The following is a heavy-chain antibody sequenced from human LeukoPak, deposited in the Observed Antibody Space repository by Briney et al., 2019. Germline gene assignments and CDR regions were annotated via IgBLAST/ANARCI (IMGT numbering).Heavy chain of an antibody. CDR3: AREHDVKFDY. Sequence: ASVKVSCKASGYTFTSYDINWVRQATGQGLEWMGWMNPNSGNTGYAQKFQGRVTITTDESTSTAYMELSSLRSEDTAVYYCAREHDVKFDYWGQGTLVTVSS. V-gene: IGHV1-8*01. J-gene: IGHJ4*02. CDR2: MNPNSGNT. D-gene: IGHD1-1*01. CDR1: GYTFTSYD.